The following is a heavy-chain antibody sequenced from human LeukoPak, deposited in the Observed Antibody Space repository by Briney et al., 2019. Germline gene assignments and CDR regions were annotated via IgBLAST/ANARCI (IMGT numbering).Heavy chain of an antibody. Sequence: ASVKVSCKASGYTFTGYYMHRVRQAPGQGLEWMGWINPNSGGTNYAQKFQGRVTMTRDTSISTAYMELGRLRSDDTAVYYCASNPNNGRATDYWGQGTLVTVSS. V-gene: IGHV1-2*02. CDR1: GYTFTGYY. CDR3: ASNPNNGRATDY. CDR2: INPNSGGT. J-gene: IGHJ4*02. D-gene: IGHD1-1*01.